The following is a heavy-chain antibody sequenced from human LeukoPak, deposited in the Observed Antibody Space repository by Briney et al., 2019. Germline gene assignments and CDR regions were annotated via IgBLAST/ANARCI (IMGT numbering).Heavy chain of an antibody. CDR1: GGSITSHF. CDR2: IHYSGST. V-gene: IGHV4-59*11. J-gene: IGHJ5*01. Sequence: SETLSLTCSVSGGSITSHFWSWIRQPPGKGLEWIGYIHYSGSTNYNPTLKSRVTISPDTSKNQLFLKLNSVTAADTAVYYCARLVWLGESPGSWFDSWGQGTLVTVSS. CDR3: ARLVWLGESPGSWFDS. D-gene: IGHD3-10*01.